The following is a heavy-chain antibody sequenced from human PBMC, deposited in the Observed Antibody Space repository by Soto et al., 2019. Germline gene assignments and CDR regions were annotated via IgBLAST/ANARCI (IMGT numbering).Heavy chain of an antibody. D-gene: IGHD6-6*01. CDR2: ISSSSSYI. J-gene: IGHJ5*02. CDR1: CFTFSSYS. Sequence: GSLRLSCAASCFTFSSYSMNWVRQAPGKGLEWVSSISSSSSYIYYADSVKGRFTISRDNAKNSLYLQMNSLRAEDTAVYYCARDNVVRVRAARLGWLDPWGKGTLVTFAS. CDR3: ARDNVVRVRAARLGWLDP. V-gene: IGHV3-21*01.